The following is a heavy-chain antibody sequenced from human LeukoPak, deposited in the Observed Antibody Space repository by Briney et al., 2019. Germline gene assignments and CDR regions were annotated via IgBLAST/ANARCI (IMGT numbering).Heavy chain of an antibody. D-gene: IGHD2-15*01. CDR1: GFTFDDYA. J-gene: IGHJ4*02. Sequence: PGGSLRLSCAASGFTFDDYAMHWVRQAPGKGLEWVSGISWNSGSIGYADSVKGRFTISRDNAKNSLYLQMNSLRAEDTALYYCAKDMTVAAFNPAFDYWGQGTLVAVS. CDR2: ISWNSGSI. CDR3: AKDMTVAAFNPAFDY. V-gene: IGHV3-9*01.